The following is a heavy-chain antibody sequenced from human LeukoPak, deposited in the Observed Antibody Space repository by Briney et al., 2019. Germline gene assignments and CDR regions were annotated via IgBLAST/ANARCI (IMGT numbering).Heavy chain of an antibody. CDR1: GFTFSSYS. D-gene: IGHD1-1*01. Sequence: GGSLRLSCAASGFTFSSYSMNWVRQAPGEGLEWVSSISSSSSYIYYADSVKGRFTISRDNAKNSLYLQMNSLRAEDTAVYYCARSTTGTTVRYFDYWGQGTLVTVSS. CDR3: ARSTTGTTVRYFDY. CDR2: ISSSSSYI. J-gene: IGHJ4*02. V-gene: IGHV3-21*01.